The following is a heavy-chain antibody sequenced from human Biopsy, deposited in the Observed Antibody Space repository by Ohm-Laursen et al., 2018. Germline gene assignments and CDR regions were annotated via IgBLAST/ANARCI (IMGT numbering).Heavy chain of an antibody. J-gene: IGHJ3*02. V-gene: IGHV4-61*01. CDR1: GGSVSSGSYY. Sequence: GTLSLTCTVSGGSVSSGSYYWSWIRQPPGKGPEWIGYIYYSGSTNYNPSLKSRVTISVDTSRNQFSLKLSSVTAADTAVYYCAGRPWPNAFDIWGQGTMVTVSS. D-gene: IGHD5-12*01. CDR2: IYYSGST. CDR3: AGRPWPNAFDI.